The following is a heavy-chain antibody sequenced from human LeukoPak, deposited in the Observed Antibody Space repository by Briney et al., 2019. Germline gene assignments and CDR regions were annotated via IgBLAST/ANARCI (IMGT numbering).Heavy chain of an antibody. CDR3: ARDDYGDYYYYMDV. CDR1: GFTFSSYG. Sequence: GGSLRLSCAASGFTFSSYGMHWVRQAPGKGLEWVAFIRYDGSNKYYADSVKGRFTISRDNSKNTLYLQMNSLRAEDTAVYYCARDDYGDYYYYMDVWGKGTTVTVSS. D-gene: IGHD4-17*01. J-gene: IGHJ6*03. V-gene: IGHV3-30*02. CDR2: IRYDGSNK.